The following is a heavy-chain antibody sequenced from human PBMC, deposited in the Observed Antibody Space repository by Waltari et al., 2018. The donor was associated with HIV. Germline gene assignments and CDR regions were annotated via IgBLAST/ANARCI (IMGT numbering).Heavy chain of an antibody. CDR2: ICGDGNT. J-gene: IGHJ6*02. CDR1: GFPVSTNY. D-gene: IGHD4-4*01. Sequence: EGKLVESGGGLVQPGGSLRLSCEATGFPVSTNYMSWVRQAPGMGWEWVSLICGDGNTRYAEAVKGRFTISRDSSKNMVYHQMKSLRGEDTAVYYCASSDDYSNYYYGMDVWGQGTTVTVSS. CDR3: ASSDDYSNYYYGMDV. V-gene: IGHV3-66*01.